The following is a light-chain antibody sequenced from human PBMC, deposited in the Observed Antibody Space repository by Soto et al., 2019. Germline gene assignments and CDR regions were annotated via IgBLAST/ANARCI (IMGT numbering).Light chain of an antibody. CDR3: QQYDNLPLT. Sequence: EIVMTQSPATLSVSPGERATLSCRASQSVSNNLAWYQQKPGQAPRLLIYGASTRATGIPARFSGSGSGTEFTLTISSLLSEDFATYYCQQYDNLPLTFGGGTKVEIK. V-gene: IGKV3-15*01. CDR2: GAS. J-gene: IGKJ4*01. CDR1: QSVSNN.